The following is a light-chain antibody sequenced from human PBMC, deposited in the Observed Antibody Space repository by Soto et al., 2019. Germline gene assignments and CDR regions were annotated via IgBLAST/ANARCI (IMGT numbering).Light chain of an antibody. CDR3: QSYDSTLSARYV. J-gene: IGLJ1*01. Sequence: QSALTQPASVSGSPGQSITISCTGTRSDVGGYNLVSWYQQHPGKAPTLMIYDDIKRPSGVSPRFSGSKSGNTASLTISGLQDEDEADYYCQSYDSTLSARYVFGTGTKVTVL. V-gene: IGLV2-23*01. CDR2: DDI. CDR1: RSDVGGYNL.